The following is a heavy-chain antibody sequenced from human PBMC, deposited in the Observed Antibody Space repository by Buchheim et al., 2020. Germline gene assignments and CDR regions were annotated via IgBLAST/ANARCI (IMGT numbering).Heavy chain of an antibody. Sequence: QVQLQESGPGLVKPSETLSLTCTVSGGSISSYYWSWIRQPPGKGLEWIGYIYYSGSTNYNPSLQSRVTISVDTSKNQFSLKLSSVTAADTAVYYCARSGYGYDYWGQGTL. J-gene: IGHJ4*02. CDR3: ARSGYGYDY. CDR1: GGSISSYY. D-gene: IGHD5-18*01. V-gene: IGHV4-59*01. CDR2: IYYSGST.